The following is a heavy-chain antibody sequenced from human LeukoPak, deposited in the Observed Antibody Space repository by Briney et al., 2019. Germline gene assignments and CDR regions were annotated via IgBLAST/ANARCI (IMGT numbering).Heavy chain of an antibody. CDR2: IWSYGGST. J-gene: IGHJ5*02. D-gene: IGHD2-2*01. Sequence: GGSLRLSCAASGFTFSSYAMHWVRQAPGMGQEYVSGIWSYGGSTYHANSVKGRFTISRDNSKNTLYLQMGSLTAEDMAVYYCARASHLGYCSSTSCLTNDWFDPWGQGTLVTVSS. V-gene: IGHV3-64*01. CDR1: GFTFSSYA. CDR3: ARASHLGYCSSTSCLTNDWFDP.